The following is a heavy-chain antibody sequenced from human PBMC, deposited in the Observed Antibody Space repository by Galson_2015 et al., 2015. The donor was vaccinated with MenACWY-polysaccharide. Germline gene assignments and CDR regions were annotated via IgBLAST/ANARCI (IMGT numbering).Heavy chain of an antibody. CDR1: GFTFNNYA. D-gene: IGHD2-15*01. J-gene: IGHJ4*02. CDR2: IGSDGART. CDR3: AKDCCATTTCCYSTDG. Sequence: SLRLSCAASGFTFNNYAMTWVRQAPGKGLEWVSSIGSDGARTYYADSVKGRFTVSRDNSRNTLFLQMNTLRAEDTAIYYCAKDCCATTTCCYSTDGWGQGTLVTVSS. V-gene: IGHV3-23*01.